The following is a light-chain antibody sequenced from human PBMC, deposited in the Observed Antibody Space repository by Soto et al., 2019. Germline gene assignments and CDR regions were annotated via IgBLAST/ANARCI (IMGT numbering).Light chain of an antibody. CDR2: DAS. V-gene: IGKV3-20*01. CDR3: QKYGSSPLT. J-gene: IGKJ3*01. Sequence: ENVLTQSPGTLSLSPGERATLSCRASQSVSSNYLAWFQQMPGQAPRLLIYDASRRATGIPDRFSGSGSGTDFTLTINGLEPEDFAVYFCQKYGSSPLTFGPGTKVDIK. CDR1: QSVSSNY.